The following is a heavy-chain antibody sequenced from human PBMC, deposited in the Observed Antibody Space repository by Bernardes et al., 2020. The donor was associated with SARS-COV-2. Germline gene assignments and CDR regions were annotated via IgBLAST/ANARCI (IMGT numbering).Heavy chain of an antibody. Sequence: GSLRLSCAASGFTFTNAWMNWVRQAPGKGLEWVGRIKSKSDGGTTDYAAPVKGRFTISRDDSINTVYLQMNSLKTDDTAVYYCTTRVYANSFDYWGPGSLVTVSS. J-gene: IGHJ4*02. CDR1: GFTFTNAW. CDR2: IKSKSDGGTT. CDR3: TTRVYANSFDY. D-gene: IGHD2-8*01. V-gene: IGHV3-15*07.